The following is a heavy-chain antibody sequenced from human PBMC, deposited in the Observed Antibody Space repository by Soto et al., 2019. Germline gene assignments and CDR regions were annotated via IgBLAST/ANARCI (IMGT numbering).Heavy chain of an antibody. Sequence: GGSLRLSCAASGFTFSSYGMHWVRQAPGKGLEWVAVIWYVGSKKYYADSVKGRFTISRDNSKNTLYLQMNSLRAEDTDVYYCEREGNDSLTGYAPEYTLDYWGQGTLVTVSS. CDR3: EREGNDSLTGYAPEYTLDY. D-gene: IGHD3-9*01. V-gene: IGHV3-33*01. CDR1: GFTFSSYG. J-gene: IGHJ4*02. CDR2: IWYVGSKK.